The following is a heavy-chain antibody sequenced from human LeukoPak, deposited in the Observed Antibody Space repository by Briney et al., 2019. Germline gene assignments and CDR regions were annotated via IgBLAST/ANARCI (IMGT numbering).Heavy chain of an antibody. D-gene: IGHD5-18*01. Sequence: PSETLSLTCAVYGGSFSGYYWSWIRQPPGKGLEWIGEINHSGSTNYNPSLKSRVTISVDTSKNQFSLKLSSVTAADTAVYYCATRIPRGYSYDYVWFDPWGQGTLVTVSS. CDR3: ATRIPRGYSYDYVWFDP. V-gene: IGHV4-34*01. CDR2: INHSGST. J-gene: IGHJ5*02. CDR1: GGSFSGYY.